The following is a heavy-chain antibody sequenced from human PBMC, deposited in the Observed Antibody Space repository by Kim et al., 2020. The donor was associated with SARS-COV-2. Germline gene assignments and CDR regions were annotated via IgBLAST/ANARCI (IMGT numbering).Heavy chain of an antibody. D-gene: IGHD6-13*01. CDR1: GGSVSSGSYY. CDR3: ATSRGSSWYVGSSGGMDV. Sequence: SETLSLTCTVSGGSVSSGSYYWSWIRQPPGKGLEWIGYIYYSGSTNYNPSLKSRVTISVDTSKNQFSLKLSSVTAADTAVYYCATSRGSSWYVGSSGGMDVWGQGTTVTVSS. CDR2: IYYSGST. J-gene: IGHJ6*02. V-gene: IGHV4-61*01.